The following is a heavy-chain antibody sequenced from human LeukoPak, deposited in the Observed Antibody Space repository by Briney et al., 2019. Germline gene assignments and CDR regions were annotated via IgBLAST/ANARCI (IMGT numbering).Heavy chain of an antibody. CDR1: GFTFSSYG. D-gene: IGHD1-1*01. Sequence: GGSLRLSCAASGFTFSSYGMSWVRQAPGEGLEWVSAISGSGGSTYYADSVKGRFTIPRDNSKNTLYLQMNSLRAEDTAVYYCAKTGVLPMDYFDYWGQGTLVTVSS. CDR2: ISGSGGST. CDR3: AKTGVLPMDYFDY. J-gene: IGHJ4*02. V-gene: IGHV3-23*01.